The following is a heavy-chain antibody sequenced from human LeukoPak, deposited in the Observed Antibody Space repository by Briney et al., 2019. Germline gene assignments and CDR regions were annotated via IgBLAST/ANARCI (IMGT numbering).Heavy chain of an antibody. CDR1: GGSISSGGYY. Sequence: NTSETLSLTCTVSGGSISSGGYYWSWIRQHPGKGLEWIGYIYYSGSTNYNPSLKGRVTISVDTSKNQFSLKLSSVTAADTAVYYCARDSSGWYRGDAFDIWGQGTMVTVSS. V-gene: IGHV4-61*08. J-gene: IGHJ3*02. D-gene: IGHD6-19*01. CDR2: IYYSGST. CDR3: ARDSSGWYRGDAFDI.